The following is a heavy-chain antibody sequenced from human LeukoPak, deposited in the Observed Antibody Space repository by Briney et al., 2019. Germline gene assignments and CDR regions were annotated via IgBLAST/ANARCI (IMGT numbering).Heavy chain of an antibody. Sequence: PGGSLRLSCAASGFTFSSYAMSWVRQAPGKGLEWVSAISGSGGSTYYADSVKGRFTISRDNSKNTLYLQMNSLRAEDTAGYYCAKPTCSSTSCYSRMDAFDIWGQGTMVTVSS. D-gene: IGHD2-2*01. V-gene: IGHV3-23*01. CDR3: AKPTCSSTSCYSRMDAFDI. J-gene: IGHJ3*02. CDR1: GFTFSSYA. CDR2: ISGSGGST.